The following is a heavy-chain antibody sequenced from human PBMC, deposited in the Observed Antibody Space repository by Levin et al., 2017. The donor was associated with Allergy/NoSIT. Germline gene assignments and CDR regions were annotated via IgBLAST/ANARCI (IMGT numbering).Heavy chain of an antibody. V-gene: IGHV3-23*01. Sequence: GGSLRLSCAASGFTFSSYAMSWVRQAPGKGLEWVSGISGSGGSTYYADSVKGRFTISRDNSKNTLYLQMNSLRAEDTAVYYCAKAGYGEWLQWDYWGQGTLVTVSS. CDR3: AKAGYGEWLQWDY. CDR2: ISGSGGST. CDR1: GFTFSSYA. D-gene: IGHD5-24*01. J-gene: IGHJ4*02.